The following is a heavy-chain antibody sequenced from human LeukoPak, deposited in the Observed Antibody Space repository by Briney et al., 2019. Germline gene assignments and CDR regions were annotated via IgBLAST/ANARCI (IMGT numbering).Heavy chain of an antibody. V-gene: IGHV4-4*07. CDR2: IYTSGST. J-gene: IGHJ3*02. Sequence: KPSETLSLTFTVSGXSISSYYWSWIRQPAGKGLEWIGRIYTSGSTNYNPSLKSRVTMSVDTSKNQFSLKLSSVTAADTAVYYCASTRIVGAMPFDIWGQGTMVTVSS. CDR3: ASTRIVGAMPFDI. D-gene: IGHD1-26*01. CDR1: GXSISSYY.